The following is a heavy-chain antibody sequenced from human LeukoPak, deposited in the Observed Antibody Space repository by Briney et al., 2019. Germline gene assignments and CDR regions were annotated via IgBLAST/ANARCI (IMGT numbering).Heavy chain of an antibody. J-gene: IGHJ5*02. V-gene: IGHV4-39*07. CDR2: IYYSGST. Sequence: SETLSLTCTVSGGSISSSSYYWGWIRQPPGTGLEWIGSIYYSGSTYYNPSLKSRVTISVDTSKNQFSLKLSSVTAADTAVYYCARTTYSSSWPNWFDPWGQGTLVTVSS. CDR1: GGSISSSSYY. D-gene: IGHD6-13*01. CDR3: ARTTYSSSWPNWFDP.